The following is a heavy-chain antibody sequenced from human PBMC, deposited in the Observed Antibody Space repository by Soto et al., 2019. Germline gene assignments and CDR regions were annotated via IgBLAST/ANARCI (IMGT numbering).Heavy chain of an antibody. CDR1: GFSLSTSGVG. D-gene: IGHD2-2*01. V-gene: IGHV2-5*01. J-gene: IGHJ5*02. Sequence: SGPTLVNPTQTLTLTCTFSGFSLSTSGVGVGWIRQPPGEALEWLALIYWNDDKRYSPSLKSRLTITKDTSKNQVVLTMTNMDPVDTATYYCAHRLPPVVPAAAGYVWFDPWGQGTLVTVSS. CDR3: AHRLPPVVPAAAGYVWFDP. CDR2: IYWNDDK.